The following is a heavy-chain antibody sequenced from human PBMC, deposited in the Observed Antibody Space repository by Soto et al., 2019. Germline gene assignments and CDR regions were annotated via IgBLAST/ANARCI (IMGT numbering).Heavy chain of an antibody. CDR3: AHLVVAGLTYYFDY. CDR2: IYWDDDK. V-gene: IGHV2-5*02. Sequence: YGPTMVNPTHTLTLTCNFSGFSLSTSAVGVGWIRQPPGKALEWLAFIYWDDDKRYSPSLKSSLTITKDTSKNQVVLAMTNMDPVDTATYYCAHLVVAGLTYYFDYWGQGTLVTSPQ. D-gene: IGHD2-15*01. CDR1: GFSLSTSAVG. J-gene: IGHJ4*02.